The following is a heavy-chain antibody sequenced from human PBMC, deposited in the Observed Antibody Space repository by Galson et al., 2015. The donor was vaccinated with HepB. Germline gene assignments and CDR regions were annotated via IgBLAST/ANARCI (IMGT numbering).Heavy chain of an antibody. Sequence: CAISGDSVSSNSAAWNWIRQSPSRGLEWLGRTYYRSKWYNDYALSVKGRVTINPDTSKNQFSLQLNSVTPEDTAVYYCARDRYNWNQYYYGMDVWGQGTTVTVSS. CDR2: TYYRSKWYN. CDR3: ARDRYNWNQYYYGMDV. J-gene: IGHJ6*02. D-gene: IGHD1-20*01. V-gene: IGHV6-1*01. CDR1: GDSVSSNSAA.